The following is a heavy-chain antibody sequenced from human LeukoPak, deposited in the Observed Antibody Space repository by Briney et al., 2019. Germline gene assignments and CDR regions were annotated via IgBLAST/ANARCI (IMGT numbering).Heavy chain of an antibody. Sequence: ASVKVSCKTSGYTFTIYGISWVRQAPGQGLEWMGLISAYGNTNYAQNLQGRVTMTTDTSTSTAYMELRSLRSDDTAVYYCARGIIGYYFDYWGQGTLVTVSS. V-gene: IGHV1-18*01. D-gene: IGHD2-15*01. CDR2: ISAYGNT. CDR3: ARGIIGYYFDY. CDR1: GYTFTIYG. J-gene: IGHJ4*02.